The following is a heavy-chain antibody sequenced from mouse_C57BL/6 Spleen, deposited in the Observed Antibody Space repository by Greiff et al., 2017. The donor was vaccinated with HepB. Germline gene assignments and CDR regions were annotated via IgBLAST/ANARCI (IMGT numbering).Heavy chain of an antibody. CDR2: LDPSDSYT. CDR1: GYTFTSYW. J-gene: IGHJ2*01. D-gene: IGHD1-1*01. CDR3: ARGVTTVVASFDY. Sequence: VQLQQSGAELVMPGASVKLSCKASGYTFTSYWMHWVKQRPGQGLEWIGELDPSDSYTNYNQKFKGKSTLTVDKSSSTAYMQLSSLTSEDSAVYYCARGVTTVVASFDYWGQGTTLTVSS. V-gene: IGHV1-69*01.